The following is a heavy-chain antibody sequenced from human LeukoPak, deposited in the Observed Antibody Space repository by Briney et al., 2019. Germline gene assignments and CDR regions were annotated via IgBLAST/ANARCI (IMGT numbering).Heavy chain of an antibody. CDR2: INPNSGGT. CDR1: RYTFTDYY. Sequence: ASVKVSCKASRYTFTDYYIHWVRHAPGQGLEWMGWINPNSGGTDYAQKFQGRVTMTRDTSISTAYMELSRLTSDDTAVYYCARDGGGWEVAGDAFDIWGPGTMVTVSS. D-gene: IGHD1-26*01. CDR3: ARDGGGWEVAGDAFDI. J-gene: IGHJ3*02. V-gene: IGHV1-2*02.